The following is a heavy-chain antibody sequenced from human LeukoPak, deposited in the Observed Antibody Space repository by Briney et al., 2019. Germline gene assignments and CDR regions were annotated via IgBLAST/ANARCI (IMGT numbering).Heavy chain of an antibody. CDR3: ARERIAAAGTRYNWFDP. V-gene: IGHV1-18*01. Sequence: RASVKVSCKASGYTFTSYGISWVRQAPGQGLEWMGWISAYNGNTNYAQKLQGRVTMTTDTSTSTAYMELRSLRSDDTAVYYCARERIAAAGTRYNWFDPWGQGTLVTVSS. CDR2: ISAYNGNT. CDR1: GYTFTSYG. J-gene: IGHJ5*02. D-gene: IGHD6-13*01.